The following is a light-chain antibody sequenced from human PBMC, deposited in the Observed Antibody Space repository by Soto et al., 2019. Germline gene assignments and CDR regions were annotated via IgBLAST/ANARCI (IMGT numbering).Light chain of an antibody. CDR1: RDIAHY. CDR3: QQYDDLPLT. CDR2: DAS. J-gene: IGKJ4*01. Sequence: DIQLTQSPSSLSASVGDRITITCQASRDIAHYLSWYQQKPGKAPQLLVYDASKLQTEVPSRFSGSASGTDFTFAISSLQPEDRATYFCQQYDDLPLTFGGGTKVEIK. V-gene: IGKV1-33*01.